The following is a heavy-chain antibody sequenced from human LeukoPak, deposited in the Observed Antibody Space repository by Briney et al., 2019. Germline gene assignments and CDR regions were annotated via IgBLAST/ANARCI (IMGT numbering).Heavy chain of an antibody. Sequence: PSETLSLTCTVSGGSISSYYWSWIRQPPGKGLEWIGYIYYSGSTNYNPSLKSRVTISVDTSKNQFSLKLSSVTAADTAVYYCARGPSYYDILTGYYGYDAFDIWGQGTMVTVSS. V-gene: IGHV4-59*01. CDR2: IYYSGST. J-gene: IGHJ3*02. D-gene: IGHD3-9*01. CDR1: GGSISSYY. CDR3: ARGPSYYDILTGYYGYDAFDI.